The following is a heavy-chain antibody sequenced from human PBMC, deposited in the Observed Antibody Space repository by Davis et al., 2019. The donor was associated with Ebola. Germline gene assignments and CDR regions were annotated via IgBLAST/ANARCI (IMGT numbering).Heavy chain of an antibody. J-gene: IGHJ6*04. D-gene: IGHD2-2*01. CDR3: ARDTLQTDIVVVPAATGGMDV. Sequence: AGSLTLSCAVYGGSFSGYYWSWIRQPPGKGLEWIGEINHSGSTNYNPSLKSRVTISVDTSKNQFSLKLSSVTAADTAVYYCARDTLQTDIVVVPAATGGMDVWGKGTTVTVSS. CDR2: INHSGST. V-gene: IGHV4-34*01. CDR1: GGSFSGYY.